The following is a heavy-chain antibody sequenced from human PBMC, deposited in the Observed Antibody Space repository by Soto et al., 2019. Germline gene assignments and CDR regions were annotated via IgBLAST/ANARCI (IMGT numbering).Heavy chain of an antibody. V-gene: IGHV3-33*01. J-gene: IGHJ6*03. Sequence: GGSLRLSCAASGFTFSDYGMHWVRQAPGKGLEWVAVIWSDGSNQYFSDSVKGRFTISRDNSRNTLYLQMDSLRAEDTALYYCARGNSNYYYYMDVWGTGTSVTVSS. D-gene: IGHD3-22*01. CDR1: GFTFSDYG. CDR2: IWSDGSNQ. CDR3: ARGNSNYYYYMDV.